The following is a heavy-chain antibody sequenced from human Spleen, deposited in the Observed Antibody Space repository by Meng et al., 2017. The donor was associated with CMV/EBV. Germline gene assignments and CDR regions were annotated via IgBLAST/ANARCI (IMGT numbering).Heavy chain of an antibody. V-gene: IGHV1-46*01. CDR2: INPSGGST. D-gene: IGHD3-22*01. J-gene: IGHJ4*02. Sequence: GLLVQSEAEMKTPGASVKVSGKASGSPFTSYYMHGVRQAPGQGLEWMGIINPSGGSTSYAQKFQGRVTMTRDTSTSTVYMELSSLRSEDTAVYYCARVWDSSGFDYWGQGTLVTVSS. CDR1: GSPFTSYY. CDR3: ARVWDSSGFDY.